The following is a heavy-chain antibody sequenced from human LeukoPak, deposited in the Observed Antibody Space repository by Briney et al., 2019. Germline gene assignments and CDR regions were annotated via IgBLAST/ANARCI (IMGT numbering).Heavy chain of an antibody. CDR3: AKDREYDISTGYPGFDY. CDR1: GFTFDDYA. Sequence: PGGSLRLSCAASGFTFDDYAMHWVRQAPGKGLEWVSGISWNSGSIGYADSVKGRFTISRDNAKNSLYLQMNSLRAEDTALYYCAKDREYDISTGYPGFDYWGQGTLVTVSS. V-gene: IGHV3-9*01. CDR2: ISWNSGSI. J-gene: IGHJ4*02. D-gene: IGHD3-9*01.